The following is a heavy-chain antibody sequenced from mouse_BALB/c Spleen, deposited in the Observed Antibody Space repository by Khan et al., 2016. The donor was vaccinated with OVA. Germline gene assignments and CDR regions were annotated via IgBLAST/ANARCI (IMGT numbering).Heavy chain of an antibody. D-gene: IGHD2-1*01. CDR1: GYTLTDYG. CDR2: INTYTGEA. CDR3: SRSNGNYWFAY. Sequence: QIQLVQSGPELKKPGETVKISCKASGYTLTDYGMNWVQQAPGKGLKWMGWINTYTGEATYADDFKGRFAFSLETSASTAYLQINNLKTEDTATYFCSRSNGNYWFAYWGQGTLVTVSA. V-gene: IGHV9-3-1*01. J-gene: IGHJ3*01.